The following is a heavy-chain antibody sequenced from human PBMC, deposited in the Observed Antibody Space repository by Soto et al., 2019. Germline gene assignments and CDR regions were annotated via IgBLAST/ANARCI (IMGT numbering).Heavy chain of an antibody. CDR3: ARAPEYGDYVDCFEP. CDR2: ISAYNGNT. J-gene: IGHJ5*02. V-gene: IGHV1-18*01. Sequence: ASVKVSCKASGYTFTSYGISWVRQAPGQGLEWMGWISAYNGNTNYAQKLQGRVTMTTDTSTSTAYMELRSLRSDDTAVYYCARAPEYGDYVDCFEPWGQGTLVPVSS. CDR1: GYTFTSYG. D-gene: IGHD4-17*01.